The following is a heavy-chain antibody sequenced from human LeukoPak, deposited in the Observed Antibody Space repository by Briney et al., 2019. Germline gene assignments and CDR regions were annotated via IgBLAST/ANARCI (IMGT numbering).Heavy chain of an antibody. J-gene: IGHJ4*02. Sequence: GGSLRLSCAASGFTFSNYAMTWVRQAPGKGLEWVSLISGSGGDIRYADSVRGRFSISRDNSKNTLYLQMNSLRAEDTAVYYCAKGVWNCGGDCYSTFDYWGQGTLVTVSS. CDR3: AKGVWNCGGDCYSTFDY. CDR1: GFTFSNYA. D-gene: IGHD2-21*02. V-gene: IGHV3-23*01. CDR2: ISGSGGDI.